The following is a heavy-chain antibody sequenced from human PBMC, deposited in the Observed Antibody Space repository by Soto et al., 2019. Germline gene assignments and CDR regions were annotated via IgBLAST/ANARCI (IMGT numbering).Heavy chain of an antibody. D-gene: IGHD3-16*01. Sequence: EGQLVEFGGGLVKPGGSLRLSCAASGFSFSIYSYNWVRQAPGKGLEWLSYISPAGSSIYYADSVKGRFTISRDSARDTVYLQMNSLRADDTAVYYCAKDLGGSGAFDIWGHGTMVTVSS. V-gene: IGHV3-48*01. J-gene: IGHJ3*02. CDR3: AKDLGGSGAFDI. CDR1: GFSFSIYS. CDR2: ISPAGSSI.